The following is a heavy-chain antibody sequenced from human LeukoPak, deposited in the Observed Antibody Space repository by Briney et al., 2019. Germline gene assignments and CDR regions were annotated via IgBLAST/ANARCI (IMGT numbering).Heavy chain of an antibody. J-gene: IGHJ4*02. CDR3: ARLNDYGGNTDY. CDR2: ISYSGST. Sequence: SETLSLTCTVSGGSISSNPYYWGWIRQPPGKGLEWIGTISYSGSTYYNPSLKSRVTISVDTSKNQFSLRLSSVTAADTAVFYCARLNDYGGNTDYWGQGTLVTVSS. V-gene: IGHV4-39*01. D-gene: IGHD4-23*01. CDR1: GGSISSNPYY.